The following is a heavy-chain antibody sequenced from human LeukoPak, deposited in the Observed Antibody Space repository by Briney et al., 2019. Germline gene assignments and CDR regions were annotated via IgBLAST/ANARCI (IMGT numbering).Heavy chain of an antibody. CDR3: ATPGDYYDSSGYYWAFDY. Sequence: SETLSLTCAVYGGSFSGYYWSWIRQPPGKGLEWIGEINHSGSTNYNPSLKGRVTISVDTSKNQFSLKLSSVTAADTAVYYCATPGDYYDSSGYYWAFDYWGQGTLVTVSS. CDR2: INHSGST. CDR1: GGSFSGYY. J-gene: IGHJ4*02. D-gene: IGHD3-22*01. V-gene: IGHV4-34*01.